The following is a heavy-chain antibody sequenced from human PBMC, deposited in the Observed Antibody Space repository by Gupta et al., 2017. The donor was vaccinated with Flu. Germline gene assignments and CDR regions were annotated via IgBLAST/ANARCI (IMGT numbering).Heavy chain of an antibody. CDR3: AREPLGYCSGGSCYPYYYGMDV. Sequence: EVQLVESGGGLVQPGGSLRLSCAASGFTFSSYWMHWVRQAPGKRLVWVSRINSDGSSTSYADSVKGRFTISRDNAKNTLYLQMNSLRAEDTAVYYCAREPLGYCSGGSCYPYYYGMDVWGPGTTVTVSS. CDR1: GFTFSSYW. V-gene: IGHV3-74*01. CDR2: INSDGSST. J-gene: IGHJ6*02. D-gene: IGHD2-15*01.